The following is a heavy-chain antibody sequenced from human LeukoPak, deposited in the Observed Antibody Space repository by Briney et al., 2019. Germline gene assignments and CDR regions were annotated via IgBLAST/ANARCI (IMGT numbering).Heavy chain of an antibody. D-gene: IGHD1-7*01. Sequence: SVKVSCKASGYTFTSYGISWVRQAPGQGLEWMGRIIPIFGTANYAQKFQGRVTITTDESTSTAYMELSSLRSEDTAVYHCASSGLLELQAFDYWGQGTLVTVSS. CDR1: GYTFTSYG. J-gene: IGHJ4*02. V-gene: IGHV1-69*05. CDR3: ASSGLLELQAFDY. CDR2: IIPIFGTA.